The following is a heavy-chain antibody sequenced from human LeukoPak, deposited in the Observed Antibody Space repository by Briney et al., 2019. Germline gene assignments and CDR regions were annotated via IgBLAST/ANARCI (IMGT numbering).Heavy chain of an antibody. Sequence: SETLSLTCAVSGYSISSGLYWGWIRQPPGKGLEWIGSIYHSGSTYYNPSLKSRVTISVDTSKNQFSLKLSSVTAADTAVYYCARLRKYFDYWGQGTLVTVSS. D-gene: IGHD1-14*01. CDR2: IYHSGST. CDR1: GYSISSGLY. J-gene: IGHJ4*02. V-gene: IGHV4-38-2*01. CDR3: ARLRKYFDY.